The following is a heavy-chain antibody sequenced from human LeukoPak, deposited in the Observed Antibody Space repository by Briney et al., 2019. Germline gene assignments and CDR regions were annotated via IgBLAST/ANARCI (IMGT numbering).Heavy chain of an antibody. CDR3: ALEEAAAYFVY. CDR1: GYNFTTYW. J-gene: IGHJ4*02. Sequence: GESLKISCKGSGYNFTTYWISWVRQMPGKGLEGVGRIDPGDSYTNYSPSFQGHVTISADKSSSTAYLQWSSLKASDTAMYYCALEEAAAYFVYWAQRNLVTVSS. D-gene: IGHD2-15*01. V-gene: IGHV5-10-1*01. CDR2: IDPGDSYT.